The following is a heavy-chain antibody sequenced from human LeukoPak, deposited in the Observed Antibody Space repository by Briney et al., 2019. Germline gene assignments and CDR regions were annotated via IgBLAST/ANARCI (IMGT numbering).Heavy chain of an antibody. Sequence: ASVKVSCKASGYTFTAYYMHWVRQAPGQGLEWMGWINPNSGGTNYAQKFQGRVTMTRDTSISTAYMELSRLRSDDTAVYYCARDYYDSSGFGAFYIWGQGTMVTVSS. CDR3: ARDYYDSSGFGAFYI. D-gene: IGHD3-22*01. V-gene: IGHV1-2*02. J-gene: IGHJ3*02. CDR1: GYTFTAYY. CDR2: INPNSGGT.